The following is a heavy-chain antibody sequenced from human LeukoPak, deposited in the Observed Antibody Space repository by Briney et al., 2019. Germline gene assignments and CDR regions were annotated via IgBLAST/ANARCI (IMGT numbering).Heavy chain of an antibody. D-gene: IGHD6-13*01. J-gene: IGHJ4*02. CDR3: ARDRGSNTWWPFDY. CDR1: GDSVSSNSAT. Sequence: SQTLSLTCAISGDSVSSNSATWNWIRQSPSRGLEWLGRTYYRSKWINDYAVSVNGRTTINSDTSKNQFSLQLNSVTPEDTAVYYCARDRGSNTWWPFDYWGQGTLVTVS. CDR2: TYYRSKWIN. V-gene: IGHV6-1*01.